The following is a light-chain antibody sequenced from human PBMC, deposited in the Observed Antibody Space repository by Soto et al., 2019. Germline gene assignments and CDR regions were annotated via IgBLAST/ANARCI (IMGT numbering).Light chain of an antibody. V-gene: IGKV3-20*01. CDR3: QQYGSSPFT. J-gene: IGKJ4*01. Sequence: IVMTHSPGTLSFSPGEIATLSFRASQSFSSDYLAWYQQKPGQAPRLLLYAASTRATGIPDRFGGSGSGTAFTLTISRLEPEDFAVYYCQQYGSSPFTFAGGTKVDIK. CDR2: AAS. CDR1: QSFSSDY.